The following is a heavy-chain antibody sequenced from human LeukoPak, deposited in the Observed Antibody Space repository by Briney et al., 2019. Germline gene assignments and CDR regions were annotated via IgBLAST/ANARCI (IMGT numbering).Heavy chain of an antibody. D-gene: IGHD6-13*01. V-gene: IGHV4-39*07. Sequence: PSETLSLTCTVSGGSISSSSYYWGWIRQPPGKGLEWIGSIYYSGSTYYNPSLKSRVTISVDTSKNQFSLKLSSVTAADTAVYYCARQSLYSSSWYYYYYMDVWAKGPRSPSP. CDR3: ARQSLYSSSWYYYYYMDV. CDR2: IYYSGST. J-gene: IGHJ6*03. CDR1: GGSISSSSYY.